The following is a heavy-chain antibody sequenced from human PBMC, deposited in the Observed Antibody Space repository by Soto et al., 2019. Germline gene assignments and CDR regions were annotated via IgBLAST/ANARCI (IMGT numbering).Heavy chain of an antibody. D-gene: IGHD3-9*01. CDR3: ARVDYDILTGYRWFGP. Sequence: GASVKVSCKASGYTFTGYYMHWVRQAPGQGLEWMGWINPNSGGTNYAQKFQGWVTMTRDTSISTAYMELSRLRSDDTAVYYCARVDYDILTGYRWFGPWGQGTLVTVSS. J-gene: IGHJ5*02. CDR2: INPNSGGT. CDR1: GYTFTGYY. V-gene: IGHV1-2*04.